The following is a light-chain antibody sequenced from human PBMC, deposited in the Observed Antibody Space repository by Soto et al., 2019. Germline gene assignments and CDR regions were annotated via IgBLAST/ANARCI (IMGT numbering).Light chain of an antibody. J-gene: IGLJ1*01. CDR2: DVS. CDR1: SSDVGGYNY. V-gene: IGLV2-14*01. Sequence: QSVLTQPASVSGSPGQSITISCTGTSSDVGGYNYVSWYQQEPGKAPKLMICDVSNRPSGVSNRFSGSKSGNTASLTISGLQAEDEADYYCSSYTSGTTFVFGTGTKVNVL. CDR3: SSYTSGTTFV.